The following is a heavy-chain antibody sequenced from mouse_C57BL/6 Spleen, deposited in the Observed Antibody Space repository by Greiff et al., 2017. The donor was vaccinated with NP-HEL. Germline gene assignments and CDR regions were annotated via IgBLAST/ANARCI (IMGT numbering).Heavy chain of an antibody. CDR2: IDPSDSYT. Sequence: QVQLKQPGAELVMPGASVKLSCKASGYTFTSYWMHWVKQRPGQGLEWIGEIDPSDSYTNYNQKFKGKSTLTVDKSSSTAYMQLSSLTSEDSAVYYCARGATMVTTVLGDYWGQGTSVTVSS. CDR3: ARGATMVTTVLGDY. V-gene: IGHV1-69*01. CDR1: GYTFTSYW. J-gene: IGHJ4*01. D-gene: IGHD2-2*01.